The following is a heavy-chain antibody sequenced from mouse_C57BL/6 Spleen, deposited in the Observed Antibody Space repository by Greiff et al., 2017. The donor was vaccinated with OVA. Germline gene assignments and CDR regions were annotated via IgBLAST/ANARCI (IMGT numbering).Heavy chain of an antibody. D-gene: IGHD2-5*01. V-gene: IGHV1-69*01. Sequence: QVQLQQPGAELVMPGASVKLSCKASGYTFTSYWMHWVKQRPGQGLEWIGEIDPSDSYTNSNQKFKGKSTLTVDKSTSTAYMQLSSLTSEDSAVYDGARGAYYSNYGGYFDVWGTGTTVTVSS. J-gene: IGHJ1*03. CDR1: GYTFTSYW. CDR2: IDPSDSYT. CDR3: ARGAYYSNYGGYFDV.